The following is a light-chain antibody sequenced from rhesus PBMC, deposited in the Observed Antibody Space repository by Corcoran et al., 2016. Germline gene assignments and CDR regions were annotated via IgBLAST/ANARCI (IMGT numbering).Light chain of an antibody. CDR1: ENVNNY. CDR2: KSS. Sequence: DIQMTQSPSSLSASIGDRVTFTCRASENVNNYLHWYQQKPGKAPKHLDYKSSILQSGVHSRFIGSGSGTDFTLTISSLQPEDVATYYCQHSYGTPLTFGGGTKVELK. CDR3: QHSYGTPLT. J-gene: IGKJ4*01. V-gene: IGKV1-74*01.